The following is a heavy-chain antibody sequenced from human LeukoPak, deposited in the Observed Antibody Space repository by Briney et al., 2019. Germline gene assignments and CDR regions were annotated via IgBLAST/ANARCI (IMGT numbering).Heavy chain of an antibody. J-gene: IGHJ4*02. Sequence: GGSLRLSCAASGFTFTNYAMSWVRQAPGMGLEWVSGVSGSDSGTYYADSVKGRFTISRDNSRNTLYLQINSLRAEDTAVYYCARLYCSGGSCYSVDYWGQGTLVTVSS. CDR1: GFTFTNYA. D-gene: IGHD2-15*01. CDR2: VSGSDSGT. V-gene: IGHV3-23*01. CDR3: ARLYCSGGSCYSVDY.